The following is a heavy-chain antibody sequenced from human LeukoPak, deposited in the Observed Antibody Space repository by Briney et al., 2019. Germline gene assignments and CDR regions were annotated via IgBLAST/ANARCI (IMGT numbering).Heavy chain of an antibody. CDR1: GLTFSSYE. Sequence: GGSLRLSCAASGLTFSSYEMHWVRQAPGKGLEWISYITSSAGTIYYADSVKGRFTISRDNVKSSLYLQMNSLRVEDTAVYYCARVHHNTAMVDIDYWGQGTLVTVSS. CDR2: ITSSAGTI. CDR3: ARVHHNTAMVDIDY. J-gene: IGHJ4*02. D-gene: IGHD5-18*01. V-gene: IGHV3-48*03.